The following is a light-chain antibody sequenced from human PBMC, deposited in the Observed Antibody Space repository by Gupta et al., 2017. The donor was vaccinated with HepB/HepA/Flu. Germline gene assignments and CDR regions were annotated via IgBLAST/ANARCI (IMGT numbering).Light chain of an antibody. V-gene: IGKV4-1*01. CDR2: WAS. J-gene: IGKJ3*01. Sequence: VMTQSPDSLDVSLGERATINCRSSQSILSTSNNKNYLAWYQQRPGQPPKLLIGWASSRESGVPDRFSGSGSGTDFTLTISSLQAEDVATYYCQHYFNIPFAFGPGTKVNIK. CDR3: QHYFNIPFA. CDR1: QSILSTSNNKNY.